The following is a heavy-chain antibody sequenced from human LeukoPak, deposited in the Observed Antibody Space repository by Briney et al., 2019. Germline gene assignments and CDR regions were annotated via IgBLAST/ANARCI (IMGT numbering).Heavy chain of an antibody. Sequence: GASVKVSCKASGYTFTSYYMHWVRQAPGQGLEWMGIINPSGGSTSYAQKFQGRVTMTRDTSTSTVYMELSSLRSEDTAVYYCARDQLERRPGGAFDIWGQGTMVTVSS. D-gene: IGHD1-1*01. CDR2: INPSGGST. J-gene: IGHJ3*02. CDR1: GYTFTSYY. V-gene: IGHV1-46*01. CDR3: ARDQLERRPGGAFDI.